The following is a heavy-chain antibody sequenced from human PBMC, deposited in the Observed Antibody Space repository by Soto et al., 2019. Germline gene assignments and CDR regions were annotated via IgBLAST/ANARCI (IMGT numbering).Heavy chain of an antibody. V-gene: IGHV3-30-3*01. Sequence: QGQLLESGGGVVQPGRSLRLSCAASGLSFSSSAMHWVRQAPGKGLEWVAMISHDGSHEYYGDSVKGRFSVSRDNSHNILPLQMNSLRVADTAVYFCARNSDHRLVRGWLDPWGQGTLVTVSS. CDR2: ISHDGSHE. CDR1: GLSFSSSA. J-gene: IGHJ5*02. D-gene: IGHD3-10*01. CDR3: ARNSDHRLVRGWLDP.